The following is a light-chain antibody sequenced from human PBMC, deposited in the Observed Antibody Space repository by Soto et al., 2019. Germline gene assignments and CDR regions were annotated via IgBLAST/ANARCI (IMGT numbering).Light chain of an antibody. CDR1: SSDVGGYNY. J-gene: IGLJ1*01. CDR3: CSYAGSCTQV. CDR2: DVS. V-gene: IGLV2-11*01. Sequence: QSALTQPRSVSGSPGQSVTISCTGTSSDVGGYNYVSWYQQHPGKAHKLMIYDVSKRPSGVPDRFSGSKSGNTASLTISGLQAEDEADYYCCSYAGSCTQVFGTGTKLTVL.